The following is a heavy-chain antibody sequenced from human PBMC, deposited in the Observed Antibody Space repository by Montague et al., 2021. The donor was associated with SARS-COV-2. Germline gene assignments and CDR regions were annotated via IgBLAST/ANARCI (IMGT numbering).Heavy chain of an antibody. CDR2: IYHYGSA. Sequence: SETLSLTCSVSGGSITSSYWSWIRQPPGKGLEWIGYIYHYGSAKYNPSLKSRVTISVDTSKNQFSLKLSSVTAADTAVYYCARHANGDWYYFDSWGQGTLVTVSS. D-gene: IGHD4/OR15-4a*01. V-gene: IGHV4-59*08. J-gene: IGHJ4*02. CDR3: ARHANGDWYYFDS. CDR1: GGSITSSY.